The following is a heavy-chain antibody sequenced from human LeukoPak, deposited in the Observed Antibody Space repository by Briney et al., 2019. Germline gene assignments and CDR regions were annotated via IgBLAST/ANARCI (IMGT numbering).Heavy chain of an antibody. CDR3: AREDGYNAAFDY. V-gene: IGHV4-34*01. CDR2: INHSGST. J-gene: IGHJ4*02. Sequence: PSETLSLTCAVYGGSLSGYYWSWIRQPPGKGLEWIGEINHSGSTNYNPSLKSRVTISVDTSKNQFSLKLSSVTAADTAVYYCAREDGYNAAFDYWGQGTLVTVSS. D-gene: IGHD5-12*01. CDR1: GGSLSGYY.